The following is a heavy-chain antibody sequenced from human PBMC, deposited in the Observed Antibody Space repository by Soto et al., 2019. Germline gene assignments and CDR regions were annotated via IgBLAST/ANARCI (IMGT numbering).Heavy chain of an antibody. CDR3: ARDLYPGIAVAGGDY. J-gene: IGHJ4*02. D-gene: IGHD6-19*01. CDR1: GSTFTSYG. Sequence: GASVKVSCKASGSTFTSYGISWVRQAPGQGLEWMGWISAYNGNTNYAQKLQGRVTMTTDTSTSTAYMELRSLGSDDTAVYYCARDLYPGIAVAGGDYWGQGTLVTV. V-gene: IGHV1-18*01. CDR2: ISAYNGNT.